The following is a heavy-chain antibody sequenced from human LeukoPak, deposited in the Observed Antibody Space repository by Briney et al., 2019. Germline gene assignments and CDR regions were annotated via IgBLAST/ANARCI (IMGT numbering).Heavy chain of an antibody. CDR2: IYPGDSDT. J-gene: IGHJ3*02. CDR3: AKLGRDYYDSSGYPNDAFDI. Sequence: GESLKISCKGSGYSFTRHWIGWVRQMPGKGLDWMAIIYPGDSDTRYRPSFQGQVTISADKSISTAYLQWSSLKASDTAIYYCAKLGRDYYDSSGYPNDAFDIWGQGTMVTVSS. CDR1: GYSFTRHW. D-gene: IGHD3-22*01. V-gene: IGHV5-51*01.